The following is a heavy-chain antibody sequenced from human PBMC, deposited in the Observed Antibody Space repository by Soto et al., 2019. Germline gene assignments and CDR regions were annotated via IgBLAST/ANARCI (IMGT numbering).Heavy chain of an antibody. Sequence: GGSLRLPCAASGFTFSSYAMHWVRQAPGKGLEWVALISYDGSNIHYADSVKGRFTISRDNSKNTLSLQMNSLRAEDTAVYYCARVRQQWLVSAHFFDYWGQGTLVTVSS. CDR2: ISYDGSNI. D-gene: IGHD6-19*01. CDR3: ARVRQQWLVSAHFFDY. CDR1: GFTFSSYA. V-gene: IGHV3-30-3*01. J-gene: IGHJ4*02.